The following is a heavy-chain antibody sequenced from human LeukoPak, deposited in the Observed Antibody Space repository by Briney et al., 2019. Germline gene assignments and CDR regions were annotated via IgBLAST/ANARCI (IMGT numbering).Heavy chain of an antibody. V-gene: IGHV4-4*07. CDR1: NGSLTDHY. J-gene: IGHJ6*03. CDR2: INTSGST. D-gene: IGHD2-8*01. CDR3: VRGVTSTNYYYFYMDV. Sequence: SETLSLTCTVLNGSLTDHYWTWIRQPAGRGLEWIGRINTSGSTKYNPSLKSRVTMSVDTSKNQFSLNLSSVTAADTAVYFCVRGVTSTNYYYFYMDVWGKGTTVTISS.